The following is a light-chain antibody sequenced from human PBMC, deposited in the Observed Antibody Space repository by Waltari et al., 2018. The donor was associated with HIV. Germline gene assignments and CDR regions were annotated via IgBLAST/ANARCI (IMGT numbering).Light chain of an antibody. CDR3: QQSYSTPGYT. CDR1: QSISTS. CDR2: AAS. J-gene: IGKJ2*01. V-gene: IGKV1-39*01. Sequence: DIQMTQSPSSLSASVGERVNITCRASQSISTSLNWYQQKPGKAPKLLIYAASSLQSGVPSRFSGSGSGTDFTLTISSLQPEDFATYYCQQSYSTPGYTFDQGTKLEIK.